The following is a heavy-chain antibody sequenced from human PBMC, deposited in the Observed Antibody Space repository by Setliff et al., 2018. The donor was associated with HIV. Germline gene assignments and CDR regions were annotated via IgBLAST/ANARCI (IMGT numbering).Heavy chain of an antibody. J-gene: IGHJ4*02. CDR3: ARAPNWGTYFDY. CDR1: GGSISSSSYY. D-gene: IGHD7-27*01. CDR2: IYYSGST. Sequence: SETLSLTCTVSGGSISSSSYYWGWIRQPPGKGLEWIGSIYYSGSTYYNPSLKSRITISVDTSKNQFSLKLSSPTAADTAVYYCARAPNWGTYFDYWGQGTLVTVSS. V-gene: IGHV4-39*07.